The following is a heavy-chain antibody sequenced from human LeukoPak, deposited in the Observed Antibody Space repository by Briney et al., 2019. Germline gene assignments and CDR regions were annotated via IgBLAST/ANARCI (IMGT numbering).Heavy chain of an antibody. V-gene: IGHV6-1*01. CDR3: TRGWLQSGFGY. CDR1: GESVSGTSAG. Sequence: SQTLSLTCVISGESVSGTSAGWNWIRQSPSRGLEWLGRTYYTSTWYNDYAVSVRSRILITPDTSKNQFSLQLNSVTPDDTAVYYCTRGWLQSGFGYWGQGTLVTVSS. J-gene: IGHJ4*02. D-gene: IGHD5-24*01. CDR2: TYYTSTWYN.